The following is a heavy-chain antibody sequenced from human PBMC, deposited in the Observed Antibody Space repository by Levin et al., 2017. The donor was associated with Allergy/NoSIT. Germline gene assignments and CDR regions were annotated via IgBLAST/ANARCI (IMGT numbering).Heavy chain of an antibody. D-gene: IGHD6-13*01. CDR3: ARDQGRIAAAGTGGYYDYGMDV. J-gene: IGHJ6*02. CDR1: GGSISSYY. CDR2: IYTSGST. V-gene: IGHV4-4*07. Sequence: TSETLSLTCTVSGGSISSYYWSWIRQPAGKGLEWIGRIYTSGSTNYNPSLKSRVTMSVDTSKNQFSLKLSSVTAADTAVYYCARDQGRIAAAGTGGYYDYGMDVWGQGTTVTVSS.